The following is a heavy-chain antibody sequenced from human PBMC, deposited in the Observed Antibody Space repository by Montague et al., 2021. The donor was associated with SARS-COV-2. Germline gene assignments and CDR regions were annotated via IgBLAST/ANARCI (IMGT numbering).Heavy chain of an antibody. D-gene: IGHD2-2*01. V-gene: IGHV4-39*01. CDR3: ARIVGDCSSDSCYAVR. CDR2: FCYTGYT. Sequence: SETLSLTCAVSGASTNSNSYYWGWIRQPPGKGLDWIGSFCYTGYTCYTPSLKSRVTISGDTSKNQFSLKLTSVTAADTAVYYCARIVGDCSSDSCYAVRWGQGTVVTVPS. J-gene: IGHJ4*02. CDR1: GASTNSNSYY.